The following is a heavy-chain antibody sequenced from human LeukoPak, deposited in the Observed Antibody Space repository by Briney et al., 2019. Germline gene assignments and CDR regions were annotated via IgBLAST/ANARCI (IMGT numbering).Heavy chain of an antibody. V-gene: IGHV4-59*01. Sequence: SETLSLTCTVSGGSISSYYWSWIRQPPGKGLEWIGYIYYSGSTNYNPSLKSRATISVDTSKNQFSLKLSSVTAADTAVYYCARGGDGYNFYFDYWGQGTLVTVSS. CDR1: GGSISSYY. J-gene: IGHJ4*02. D-gene: IGHD5-24*01. CDR2: IYYSGST. CDR3: ARGGDGYNFYFDY.